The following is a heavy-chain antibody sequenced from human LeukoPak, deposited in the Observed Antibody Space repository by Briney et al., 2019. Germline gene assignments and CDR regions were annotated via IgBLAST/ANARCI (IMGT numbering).Heavy chain of an antibody. CDR3: ARDRPGSYWYFDL. CDR2: IYYLGST. V-gene: IGHV4-59*01. Sequence: SETLSLTCTVSGGSISSYYWSWIRQPPGKGLEWVGHIYYLGSTNYNPSLRSRVTISIDTSKNYFSLKLNSVIAADTAVYYCARDRPGSYWYFDLWGRGTLVTVSS. D-gene: IGHD3-10*01. CDR1: GGSISSYY. J-gene: IGHJ2*01.